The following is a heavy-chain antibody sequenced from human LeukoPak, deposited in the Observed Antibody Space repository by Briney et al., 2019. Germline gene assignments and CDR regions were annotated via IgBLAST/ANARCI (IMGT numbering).Heavy chain of an antibody. V-gene: IGHV4-39*01. CDR2: IYYSGST. CDR1: GGSISSSSYY. D-gene: IGHD3-10*01. J-gene: IGHJ6*03. CDR3: ARRWQGSGSAYYYYYMDV. Sequence: SETLSLTCTVSGGSISSSSYYWGWIRQPPGKGLEWIGSIYYSGSTYYNPSLKSRVTISVDTSKNQFSLKLSSVTAADTAVYYCARRWQGSGSAYYYYYMDVWGKGTTVTISS.